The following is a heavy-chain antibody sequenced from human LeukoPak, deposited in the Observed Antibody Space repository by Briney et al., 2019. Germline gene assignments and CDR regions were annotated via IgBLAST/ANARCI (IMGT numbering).Heavy chain of an antibody. CDR2: IKQDGSEK. CDR3: ARGSGWYPS. V-gene: IGHV3-7*01. D-gene: IGHD6-19*01. J-gene: IGHJ5*02. Sequence: GGSLRLSCAASGFTFTTSSMSWVRQAPGKGLEWVATIKQDGSEKSYGDSVKGRFTISRDNAKNSLYLQMNSLRAEDTAVYYCARGSGWYPSWGQGALVIASS. CDR1: GFTFTTSS.